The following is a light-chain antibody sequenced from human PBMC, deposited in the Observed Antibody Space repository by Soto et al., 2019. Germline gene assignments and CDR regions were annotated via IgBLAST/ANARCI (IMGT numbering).Light chain of an antibody. CDR1: QSVSSY. V-gene: IGKV3-11*01. CDR3: QQRSNWPLT. Sequence: EIVLTQSTATLSLSPGERATLSCRASQSVSSYLAWYQQKPGQAPRLLIYDASSRATGIPARFSGSGSGTDFPLTISSLAPEDFAVYYCQQRSNWPLTFGGGTKVEIK. J-gene: IGKJ4*01. CDR2: DAS.